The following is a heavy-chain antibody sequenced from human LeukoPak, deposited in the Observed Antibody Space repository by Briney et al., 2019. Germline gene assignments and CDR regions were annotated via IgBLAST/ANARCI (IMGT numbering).Heavy chain of an antibody. V-gene: IGHV4-34*01. J-gene: IGHJ4*02. CDR2: INHSGST. Sequence: SETLSLTCAVYGGSFSGYYWSWTRQPPGKGLEWIGEINHSGSTNYNPSLKSRVTISVDTSKNQFSLKLSSVTAADTAVYYCASYCSSTSCYKDYWGQGTLVTVSS. CDR1: GGSFSGYY. D-gene: IGHD2-2*02. CDR3: ASYCSSTSCYKDY.